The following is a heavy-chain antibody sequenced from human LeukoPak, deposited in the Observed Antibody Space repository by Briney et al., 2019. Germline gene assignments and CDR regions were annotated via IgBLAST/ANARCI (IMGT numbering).Heavy chain of an antibody. CDR3: AKDQYYYYDSSGSYHGAPFEY. CDR1: GLTFTSSA. V-gene: IGHV3-23*01. J-gene: IGHJ4*02. Sequence: GGSLRLSCSASGLTFTSSAMTWVRQLPGKGLDWVSTISDSGDSTYYADSVKGRFTISRDNTKNRLSLQMSGLRAEDTAVYYCAKDQYYYYDSSGSYHGAPFEYWGQGALVTVSA. CDR2: ISDSGDST. D-gene: IGHD3-22*01.